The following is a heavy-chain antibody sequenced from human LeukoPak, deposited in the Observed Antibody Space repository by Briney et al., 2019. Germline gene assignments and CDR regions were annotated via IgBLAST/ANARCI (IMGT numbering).Heavy chain of an antibody. CDR1: GGSISSGGYY. CDR3: AKGGHDYNPFYW. CDR2: IYYSGST. V-gene: IGHV4-31*03. J-gene: IGHJ4*02. D-gene: IGHD4-11*01. Sequence: SQTLSLTCTVSGGSISSGGYYWSWIRQHPGKGLEWIGYIYYSGSTYYNPSLKSRVTISVDTSKNQFSLKLSSVTAADTAVYYCAKGGHDYNPFYWWGQGTLVTVSS.